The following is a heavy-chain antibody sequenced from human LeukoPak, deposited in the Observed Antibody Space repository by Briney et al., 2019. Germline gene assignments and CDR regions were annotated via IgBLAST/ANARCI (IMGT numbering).Heavy chain of an antibody. D-gene: IGHD3-10*01. V-gene: IGHV4-39*01. CDR2: IYYTGST. J-gene: IGHJ4*02. CDR3: ASLWFGEYFDY. Sequence: SETLSLTCTVSGGSISSYYWAWIRQPPGKGLEIIGNIYYTGSTYYNTSLKSRVTIFVDTPKNQFSLNLSSVTAADTAVYYCASLWFGEYFDYWGQGALVTVSS. CDR1: GGSISSYY.